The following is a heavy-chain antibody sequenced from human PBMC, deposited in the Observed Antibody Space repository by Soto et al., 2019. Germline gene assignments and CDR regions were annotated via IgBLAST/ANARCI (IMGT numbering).Heavy chain of an antibody. CDR3: ARFDAGAYSSSWSGYYYYGMDV. CDR1: GGSISSYY. V-gene: IGHV4-4*07. CDR2: IYTSGST. Sequence: SETLSLTCTVSGGSISSYYWSWIRQPAGKGLEWIGRIYTSGSTNYNPSLKSRVTMSVDTSKNQFSLKLSSVTAADTAVYYCARFDAGAYSSSWSGYYYYGMDVWGQGTTVTVSS. D-gene: IGHD6-13*01. J-gene: IGHJ6*02.